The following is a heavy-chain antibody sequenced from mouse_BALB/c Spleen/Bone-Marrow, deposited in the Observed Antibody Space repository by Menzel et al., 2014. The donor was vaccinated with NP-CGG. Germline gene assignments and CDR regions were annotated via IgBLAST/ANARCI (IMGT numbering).Heavy chain of an antibody. V-gene: IGHV3-1*02. CDR1: GYSTTSGYS. J-gene: IGHJ2*01. CDR2: IHYSGST. Sequence: VQLQQSGPDLVKPSQSPSLTCTVTGYSTTSGYSWHWIRQFPGNKLEWMGYIHYSGSTNYNPSLKSRISITRDTSKNQFFLQLNSVTTEDTATYYCARRTEVRLVYYFDYWGQGTTLTVSS. D-gene: IGHD2-14*01. CDR3: ARRTEVRLVYYFDY.